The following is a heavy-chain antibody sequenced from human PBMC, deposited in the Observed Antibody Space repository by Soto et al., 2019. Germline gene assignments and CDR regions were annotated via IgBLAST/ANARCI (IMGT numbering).Heavy chain of an antibody. CDR3: GRDGDQWDPRCLDY. J-gene: IGHJ4*02. D-gene: IGHD1-26*01. CDR1: GNFCSKFG. Sequence: QVQLVQSGAEVKRPGASVKVSCKTPGNFCSKFGISWVRQAPGQGLEWMGWINGHTGSTNYAPKFRGRVTMTTDTSTGILYMELSSLTSDDTAVYYCGRDGDQWDPRCLDYWGQGTLVSV. V-gene: IGHV1-18*01. CDR2: INGHTGST.